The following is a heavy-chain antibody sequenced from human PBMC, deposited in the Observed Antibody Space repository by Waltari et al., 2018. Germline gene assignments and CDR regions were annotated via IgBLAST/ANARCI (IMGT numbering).Heavy chain of an antibody. V-gene: IGHV4-4*02. CDR1: GDSINNNHW. J-gene: IGHJ4*02. CDR2: IYGSGST. CDR3: AKITTKVAPYFDRPLDY. D-gene: IGHD3-22*01. Sequence: QVQLQESGPGLVKPSGTLSLTCVVSGDSINNNHWWSWVRQAPGKGLEWIGQIYGSGSTIYNPSVKSRVTISRDNSKNTVYLQMNSLRAEDTAVYYCAKITTKVAPYFDRPLDYWGQGTLVTVSS.